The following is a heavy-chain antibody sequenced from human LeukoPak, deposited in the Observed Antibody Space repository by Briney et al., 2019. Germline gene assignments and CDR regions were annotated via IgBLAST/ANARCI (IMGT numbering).Heavy chain of an antibody. Sequence: SETLSLTCTVSGGSISSYYWSWIRQPAGKGLERIGRIYASGSTNYNPSLKSRVTMSVDTSKNQFSLKLSSVTAADTAVYYCARGGEWEPFDYWGQGTLVTVSS. V-gene: IGHV4-4*07. CDR1: GGSISSYY. D-gene: IGHD1-26*01. CDR3: ARGGEWEPFDY. CDR2: IYASGST. J-gene: IGHJ4*02.